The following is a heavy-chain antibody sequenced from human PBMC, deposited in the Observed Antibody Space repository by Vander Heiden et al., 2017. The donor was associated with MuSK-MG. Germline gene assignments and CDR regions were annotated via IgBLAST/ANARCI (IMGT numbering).Heavy chain of an antibody. CDR2: INSDESNT. CDR1: GFTLSSYW. CDR3: ARGYSSTWYNAFDL. D-gene: IGHD6-13*01. J-gene: IGHJ3*01. Sequence: EVQLVESGGGLVQPGGSLRLSCAASGFTLSSYWMHLVRQAPGKGLVWVSRINSDESNTRYADSVKGRFTISRDNAKNTLYLQMNSLRAEDTAVYHCARGYSSTWYNAFDLWGQGAMVTVSS. V-gene: IGHV3-74*01.